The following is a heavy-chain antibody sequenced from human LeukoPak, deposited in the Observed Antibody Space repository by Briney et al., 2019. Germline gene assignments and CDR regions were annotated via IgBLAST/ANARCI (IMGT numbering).Heavy chain of an antibody. CDR3: ASFYHYGMDV. Sequence: PGGSLRLSCAASGFTFSSHGMHWVRQAPGKGLEWVAAVSFDGTNRYYADSLKGRFTIFRDNSKNTLFLQMNSLGTEDTAVYYCASFYHYGMDVWGQGTTVTVSS. V-gene: IGHV3-30*03. D-gene: IGHD3-16*02. CDR1: GFTFSSHG. J-gene: IGHJ6*02. CDR2: VSFDGTNR.